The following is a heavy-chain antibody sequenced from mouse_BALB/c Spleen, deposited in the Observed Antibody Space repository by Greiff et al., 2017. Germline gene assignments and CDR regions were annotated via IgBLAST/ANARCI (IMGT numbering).Heavy chain of an antibody. CDR2: ISNGGGST. V-gene: IGHV5-12-2*01. CDR1: GFTFSSYT. Sequence: EVQLMESGGGLVQPGGSLKLSCAASGFTFSSYTMSWVRQTPEKRLEWVAYISNGGGSTYYPDTVKGRFTISRDNAKNTLYLQMSSLKSEDTAMYACAKHGDSYDGFDYWGQGTTLTVSS. CDR3: AKHGDSYDGFDY. D-gene: IGHD2-12*01. J-gene: IGHJ2*01.